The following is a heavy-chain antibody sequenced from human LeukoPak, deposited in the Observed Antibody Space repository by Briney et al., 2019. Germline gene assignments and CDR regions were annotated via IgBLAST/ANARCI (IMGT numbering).Heavy chain of an antibody. V-gene: IGHV1-69*13. CDR1: GGTFSSYA. D-gene: IGHD3-3*01. Sequence: ASVKVSCKAPGGTFSSYAISWVRQAPGQGLEWMGGIIPIFGTANYAQKFQGRVTITADESTSTAYMELSSLRSEDTAVYYCARDLYPIFGVVPEGSYYMDVWGKGTTVTVSS. CDR3: ARDLYPIFGVVPEGSYYMDV. J-gene: IGHJ6*03. CDR2: IIPIFGTA.